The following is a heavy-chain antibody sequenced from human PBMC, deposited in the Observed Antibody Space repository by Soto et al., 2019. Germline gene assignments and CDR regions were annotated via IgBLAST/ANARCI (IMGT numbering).Heavy chain of an antibody. CDR1: GFTFDDYA. D-gene: IGHD2-8*01. V-gene: IGHV3-9*01. Sequence: GGSLRLSCAASGFTFDDYAMHWVRQAPGKGLEWVSGISWNSGSIGYADSVKGRFTISRDNAKNSLYLQMNSLRPEDTALYYCAKDKYRGYCTNGVCYTPLDAFDIWGQGTMVTVSS. J-gene: IGHJ3*02. CDR2: ISWNSGSI. CDR3: AKDKYRGYCTNGVCYTPLDAFDI.